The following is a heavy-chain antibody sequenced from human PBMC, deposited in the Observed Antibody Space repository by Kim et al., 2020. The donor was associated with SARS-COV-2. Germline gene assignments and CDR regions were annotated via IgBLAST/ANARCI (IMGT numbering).Heavy chain of an antibody. J-gene: IGHJ6*02. V-gene: IGHV4-31*02. CDR2: T. Sequence: TYYHPSLKCRVNMSVATSKNHFSLKLSSVTAADTAVYYCARDRGSRMDVWGQGTTVTVSS. CDR3: ARDRGSRMDV. D-gene: IGHD1-26*01.